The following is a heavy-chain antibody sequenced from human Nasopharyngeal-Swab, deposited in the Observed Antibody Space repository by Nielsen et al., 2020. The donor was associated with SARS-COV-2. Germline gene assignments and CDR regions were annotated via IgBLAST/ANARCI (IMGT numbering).Heavy chain of an antibody. CDR3: ARGGMVRGVIITYYYYGMDV. CDR1: GFTFSDYY. V-gene: IGHV3-11*04. CDR2: ISSSGSTI. D-gene: IGHD3-10*01. J-gene: IGHJ6*02. Sequence: GGSLRLSCAASGFTFSDYYMSWIRQAPGKGLEWVSYISSSGSTIYYADSVKGRFTISRDNAKNSLYLQMNSLRAEDTAVYYCARGGMVRGVIITYYYYGMDVWGQGTTVTVSS.